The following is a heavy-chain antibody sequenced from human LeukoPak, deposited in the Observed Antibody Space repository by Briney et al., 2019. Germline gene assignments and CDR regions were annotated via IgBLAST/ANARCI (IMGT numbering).Heavy chain of an antibody. CDR3: ARAVTGTSLVDF. V-gene: IGHV4-59*08. Sequence: SETLSLTCTISGGSIGGDHWSWIRQAPGEGLEWIGYISYTGSTSYNPSLRSRVTISLNTPENQFSLRLTSVTAADTAVYYCARAVTGTSLVDFWGQGTLVAISS. CDR2: ISYTGST. CDR1: GGSIGGDH. J-gene: IGHJ4*02. D-gene: IGHD6-19*01.